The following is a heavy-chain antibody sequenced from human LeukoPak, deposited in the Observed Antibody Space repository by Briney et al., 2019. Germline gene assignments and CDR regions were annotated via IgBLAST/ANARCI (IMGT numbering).Heavy chain of an antibody. D-gene: IGHD5-18*01. J-gene: IGHJ6*03. CDR2: IYYSGST. Sequence: SETLSLTCTVSGASISSYYWSWIRQPPGKGLEWIGYIYYSGSTNYNPSLKSRVTISVDTSKNQFSLKLSSVTAADTAVYYCARGGYSYGYRYYYYMDVWGKGTTVTVSS. CDR3: ARGGYSYGYRYYYYMDV. V-gene: IGHV4-59*08. CDR1: GASISSYY.